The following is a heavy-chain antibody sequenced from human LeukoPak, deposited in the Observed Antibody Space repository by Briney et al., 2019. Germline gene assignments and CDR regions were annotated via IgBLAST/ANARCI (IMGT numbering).Heavy chain of an antibody. J-gene: IGHJ5*02. CDR2: ISDYNGNT. CDR1: GYAFTSYG. Sequence: ASVKVSCKASGYAFTSYGISLVRQAPGQGLEWMGWISDYNGNTNYAQKLQGRVTMTTDTSTGTAYMELRSLRSDDTAVYYCARDLYRDSLPVSWFDPWGQGTLVTVSS. V-gene: IGHV1-18*01. CDR3: ARDLYRDSLPVSWFDP. D-gene: IGHD4-11*01.